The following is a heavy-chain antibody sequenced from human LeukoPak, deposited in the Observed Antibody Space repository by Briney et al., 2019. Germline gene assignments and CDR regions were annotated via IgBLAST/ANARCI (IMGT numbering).Heavy chain of an antibody. Sequence: PSETLSLTCTISGASISSGDYYWSWIRQHPGKGPEWIGYIYYSGSTYYNPSLKSRVSISVDTSKDQFSLELSSVTAADTAVYYCASISVDGTGKYFDYWGQGTLVTVSS. J-gene: IGHJ4*02. CDR1: GASISSGDYY. V-gene: IGHV4-31*03. D-gene: IGHD6-19*01. CDR2: IYYSGST. CDR3: ASISVDGTGKYFDY.